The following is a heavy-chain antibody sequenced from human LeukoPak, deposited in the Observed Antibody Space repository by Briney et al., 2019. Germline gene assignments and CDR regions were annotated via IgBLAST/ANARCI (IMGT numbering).Heavy chain of an antibody. J-gene: IGHJ4*02. CDR2: TSYDGSNK. CDR3: ARAQAAAAFPLDY. Sequence: PGGSLRLSCAASGFTFSSYAIHWVRQAPGKGLEWVAMTSYDGSNKYYADSVKGRFTISRDNSKNTLYPQMNSLRAEDTAVYYCARAQAAAAFPLDYWGQGTLVTVSS. V-gene: IGHV3-30*14. D-gene: IGHD6-13*01. CDR1: GFTFSSYA.